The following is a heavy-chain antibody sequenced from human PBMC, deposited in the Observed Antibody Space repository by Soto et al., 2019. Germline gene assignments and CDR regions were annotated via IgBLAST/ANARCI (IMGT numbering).Heavy chain of an antibody. Sequence: SRSVRQAPGQGLEWMGWISAYNGNTNYAQKLQGRVTMTTDTSTSTAYMELNSLRAEDTAIYYCLKDNNSDSPGWVQGTLVTVS. J-gene: IGHJ4*02. CDR3: LKDNNSDSPG. CDR2: ISAYNGNT. D-gene: IGHD1-20*01. V-gene: IGHV1-18*01.